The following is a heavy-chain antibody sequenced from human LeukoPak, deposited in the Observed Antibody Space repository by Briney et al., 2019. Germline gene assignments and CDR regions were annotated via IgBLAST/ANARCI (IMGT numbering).Heavy chain of an antibody. J-gene: IGHJ4*02. Sequence: SETLSLTCAVYGGSFSGYYWSWIRQPPGKGLEWIGEINHSGSTNYNPSLKSRVTISVDTSRNQFSLKLSSVTAADTAVYYCARGDYGSGSYRTKSKFDYWGQGTLVTVSS. CDR2: INHSGST. CDR1: GGSFSGYY. CDR3: ARGDYGSGSYRTKSKFDY. D-gene: IGHD3-10*01. V-gene: IGHV4-34*01.